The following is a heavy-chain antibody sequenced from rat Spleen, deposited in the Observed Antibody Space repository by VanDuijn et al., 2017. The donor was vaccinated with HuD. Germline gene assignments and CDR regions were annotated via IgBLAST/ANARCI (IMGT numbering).Heavy chain of an antibody. J-gene: IGHJ3*01. CDR3: TTDRGSYYINYIPFAY. V-gene: IGHV5-20*01. CDR2: ISHDGNYT. Sequence: EVQLVESGGGLVQPGRSMKLSCAASDFTFSDSDMAWVRQAPTKGLEWVTSISHDGNYTYYRDSVKGRFTVSRDNAKSTLYLQMDSLRSEDTATYYCTTDRGSYYINYIPFAYWGQGTLVTVSS. CDR1: DFTFSDSD. D-gene: IGHD1-2*01.